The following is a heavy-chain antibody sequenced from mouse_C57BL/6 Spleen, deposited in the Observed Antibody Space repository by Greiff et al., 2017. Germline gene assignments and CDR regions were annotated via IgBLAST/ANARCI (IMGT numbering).Heavy chain of an antibody. Sequence: QVQLKQPGTELVKPGASVKLSCQASGYTFTSYWMHWVKQRPGQGLEWIGNINPSNGGTNYNEKFKSKATLTVDKSSSTAYMQLSSLTSEDSAVYYCARWGPVGAPDYFDYWGQGTTLTVSS. CDR2: INPSNGGT. CDR1: GYTFTSYW. J-gene: IGHJ2*01. D-gene: IGHD1-1*01. V-gene: IGHV1-53*01. CDR3: ARWGPVGAPDYFDY.